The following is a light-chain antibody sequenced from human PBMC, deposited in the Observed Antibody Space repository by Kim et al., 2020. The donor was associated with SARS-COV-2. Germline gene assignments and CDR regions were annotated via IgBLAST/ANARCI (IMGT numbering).Light chain of an antibody. CDR2: GAS. CDR3: QQYGSSWWT. CDR1: QSGSSSV. Sequence: APGERATLSRQASQSGSSSVLTWYPQKPGQAPRLLIYGASSRATGIPDRFSGSGSGTDFTLTISRLEPEDFAVYYCQQYGSSWWTFGQGTKVDIK. V-gene: IGKV3-20*01. J-gene: IGKJ1*01.